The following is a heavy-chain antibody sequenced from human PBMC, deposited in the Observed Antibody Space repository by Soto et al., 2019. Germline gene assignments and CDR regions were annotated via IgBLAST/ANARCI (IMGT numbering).Heavy chain of an antibody. Sequence: PSETLSLTCTVSGGSISSYYWSWIRQPPGKGLEWIGYIYYSGSTNYNPSLKSRVTISVDTSKNQFFLNLRSVTAADTAMYYCAKPENSFWGQGIQVTVSS. CDR1: GGSISSYY. CDR3: AKPENSF. V-gene: IGHV4-59*08. D-gene: IGHD6-6*01. J-gene: IGHJ4*02. CDR2: IYYSGST.